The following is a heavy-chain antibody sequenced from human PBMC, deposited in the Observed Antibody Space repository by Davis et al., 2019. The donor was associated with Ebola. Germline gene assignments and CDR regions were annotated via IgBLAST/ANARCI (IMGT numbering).Heavy chain of an antibody. Sequence: GESLKISCKGSGYSFTSYWIGWAPQMPAKGLERMGIIYPGDSDTRYSPSFQGKVTISADKSISTAYLQWSSLKASDTAMCYCARQGREYSSPGGDYWGQGTLVTVSS. V-gene: IGHV5-51*01. D-gene: IGHD6-6*01. CDR3: ARQGREYSSPGGDY. J-gene: IGHJ4*02. CDR1: GYSFTSYW. CDR2: IYPGDSDT.